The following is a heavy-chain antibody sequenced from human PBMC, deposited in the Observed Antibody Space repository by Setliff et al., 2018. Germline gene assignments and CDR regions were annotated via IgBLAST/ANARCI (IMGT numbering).Heavy chain of an antibody. CDR1: GGSISSSNYY. Sequence: SETLSLTCTVSGGSISSSNYYWGWIRQPQGKGLEWIGNIYYGGGAYYNPSLKSRVTISVDTSKNQFSLKLSSVTAADTAMYYCARILGYCSGGSCYVPYWGQGTLVTVSS. CDR2: IYYGGGA. CDR3: ARILGYCSGGSCYVPY. J-gene: IGHJ4*02. V-gene: IGHV4-39*07. D-gene: IGHD2-15*01.